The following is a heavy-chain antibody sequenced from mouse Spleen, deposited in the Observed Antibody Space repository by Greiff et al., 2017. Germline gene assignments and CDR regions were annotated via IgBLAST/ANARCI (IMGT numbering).Heavy chain of an antibody. D-gene: IGHD4-1*01. Sequence: VQGVESGAELVKPGASVKLSCKASGYTFTEYTIHWVKQRSGQGLEWIGWFYPGSGSIKYNEKFKDKATLTADKSSSTVYMELSRLTSEDSAVYFCARHEELGPWFAYWGQGTLVTVSA. J-gene: IGHJ3*01. CDR3: ARHEELGPWFAY. CDR2: FYPGSGSI. CDR1: GYTFTEYT. V-gene: IGHV1-62-2*01.